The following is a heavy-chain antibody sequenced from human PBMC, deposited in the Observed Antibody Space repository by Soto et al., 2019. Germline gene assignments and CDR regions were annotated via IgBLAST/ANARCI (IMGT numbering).Heavy chain of an antibody. Sequence: ASVKVSCKASGYTFTGYYMHWVRQAPGQGLEWMGWINPNSGGTNYAQKFQGQVTISADKSISTAYLQWSSLKASDTAMYYCARHLPSGWYGMDVWGQGTTVTVSS. CDR2: INPNSGGT. CDR1: GYTFTGYY. V-gene: IGHV1-2*02. J-gene: IGHJ6*02. CDR3: ARHLPSGWYGMDV. D-gene: IGHD6-19*01.